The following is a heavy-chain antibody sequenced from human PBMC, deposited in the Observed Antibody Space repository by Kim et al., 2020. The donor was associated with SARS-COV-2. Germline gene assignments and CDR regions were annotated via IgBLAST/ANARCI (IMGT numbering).Heavy chain of an antibody. CDR2: ISGDGGST. CDR3: AKDPAGIAAAGTRAVPGTVDYGMDV. Sequence: GGSLRLSCAASGFTFDDYAMHWVRQAPGKGLEWVSLISGDGGSTYYADSVKGRFTISRDNSKNSLYLQMNSLRTEDTALYYCAKDPAGIAAAGTRAVPGTVDYGMDVLGQGTTVTVSS. V-gene: IGHV3-43*02. J-gene: IGHJ6*02. D-gene: IGHD6-13*01. CDR1: GFTFDDYA.